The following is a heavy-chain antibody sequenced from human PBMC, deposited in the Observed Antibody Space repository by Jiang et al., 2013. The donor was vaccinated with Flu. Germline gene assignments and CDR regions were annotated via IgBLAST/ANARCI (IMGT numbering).Heavy chain of an antibody. Sequence: GPGLVKPSETLSLTCTVSGGSISSSSYYWGWIRQPPGKGLEWIGSIYYSGSTYYNPSLKSRVTISVDTSKNQFSLKLSSVTAADTAVYYCARLRRSVTPGAFDIWGQGQWSPSLQ. CDR2: IYYSGST. V-gene: IGHV4-39*01. CDR1: GGSISSSSYY. D-gene: IGHD1-26*01. J-gene: IGHJ3*02. CDR3: ARLRRSVTPGAFDI.